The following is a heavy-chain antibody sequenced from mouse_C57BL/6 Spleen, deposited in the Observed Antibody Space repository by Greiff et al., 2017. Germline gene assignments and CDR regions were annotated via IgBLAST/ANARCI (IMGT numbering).Heavy chain of an antibody. Sequence: QVQLQQSGAELVRPGTSVKLSCKASGYTFTSYWMHWVKQRPGQGLEWIGVIDPSDSYTNYNQKFKGKATLTVDTSSSTAYMQLSSLTSEDSAVYYCARGLTTRPYYAMDYWGQGTSVTVSS. CDR1: GYTFTSYW. D-gene: IGHD2-12*01. CDR2: IDPSDSYT. J-gene: IGHJ4*01. CDR3: ARGLTTRPYYAMDY. V-gene: IGHV1-59*01.